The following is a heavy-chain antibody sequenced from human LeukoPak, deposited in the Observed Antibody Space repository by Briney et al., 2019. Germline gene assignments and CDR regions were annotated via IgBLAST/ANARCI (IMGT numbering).Heavy chain of an antibody. Sequence: SETLSLTCTVSGGSISTSNYYWGWIRQPPGKGLEWLGTIYYNGATQYNPSLKSRVTISIDTSKNQFSLKLSSVTAADSALYYCATEGRGYNDALGRKTDYWGQGTLVTVSS. CDR2: IYYNGAT. CDR1: GGSISTSNYY. D-gene: IGHD5-18*01. CDR3: ATEGRGYNDALGRKTDY. V-gene: IGHV4-39*01. J-gene: IGHJ4*02.